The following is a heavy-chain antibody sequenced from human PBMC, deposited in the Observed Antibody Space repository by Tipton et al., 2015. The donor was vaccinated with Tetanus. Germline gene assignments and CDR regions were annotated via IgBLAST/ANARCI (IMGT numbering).Heavy chain of an antibody. CDR3: ARGTWLYTSTYRRHWLDP. D-gene: IGHD6-13*01. CDR2: ISYSGRT. CDR1: GGSVRGGSYY. Sequence: TLSLTCTVSGGSVRGGSYYWNWIRQPPGKGLEWIGYISYSGRTNSNYSLKSRITISQDTSKNQFSLRLTSVTAADTAVYYCARGTWLYTSTYRRHWLDPWGQGTLVTVSS. J-gene: IGHJ5*02. V-gene: IGHV4-61*01.